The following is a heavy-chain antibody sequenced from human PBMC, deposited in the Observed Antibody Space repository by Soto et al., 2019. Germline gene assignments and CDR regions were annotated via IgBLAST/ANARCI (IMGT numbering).Heavy chain of an antibody. CDR1: GYTFTSYD. J-gene: IGHJ6*02. D-gene: IGHD2-2*01. CDR3: AREMPTRGMDV. CDR2: MNPNSGNT. Sequence: ASVKVSCKASGYTFTSYDINWVRQATGQGLEWMGWMNPNSGNTGYAQKFQGRVTMTRNTSLTTAYMELSSLRSEDTAVYYCAREMPTRGMDVWGQGTTVTVSS. V-gene: IGHV1-8*01.